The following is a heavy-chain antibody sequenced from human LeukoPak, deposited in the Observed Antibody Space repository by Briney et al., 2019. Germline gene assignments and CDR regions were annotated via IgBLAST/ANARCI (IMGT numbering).Heavy chain of an antibody. J-gene: IGHJ6*02. CDR2: ISGSGGST. D-gene: IGHD6-13*01. V-gene: IGHV3-23*01. CDR3: ANPYSSSWSFYYYGMDV. Sequence: PGGSLRLSCAASGFTFSSYAMSWVRQAPGKGLEWVSAISGSGGSTYYADSVKGRFTISRDNSKNTLYLQMNSLRAEDTAVCYCANPYSSSWSFYYYGMDVWGQGTTVTVSS. CDR1: GFTFSSYA.